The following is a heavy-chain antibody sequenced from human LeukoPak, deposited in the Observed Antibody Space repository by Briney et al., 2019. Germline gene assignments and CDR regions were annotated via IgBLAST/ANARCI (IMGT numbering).Heavy chain of an antibody. CDR2: ISSSGSTI. CDR3: ARDEGLDSSGWSRSDAFDI. V-gene: IGHV3-11*01. CDR1: GFTFSDYY. D-gene: IGHD6-13*01. Sequence: GGSLRLSCAASGFTFSDYYMSWIRQAPGKGLEWVSYISSSGSTIYYADSVKGRFTISRDNAKNSLYLQMNSLRAEDTAVYYCARDEGLDSSGWSRSDAFDIWGQGTMVTVSS. J-gene: IGHJ3*02.